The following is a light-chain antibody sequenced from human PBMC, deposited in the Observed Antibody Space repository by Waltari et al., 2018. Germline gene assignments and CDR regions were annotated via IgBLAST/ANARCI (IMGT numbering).Light chain of an antibody. J-gene: IGLJ1*01. CDR1: HSNIGSNY. V-gene: IGLV1-47*01. CDR2: KDS. Sequence: QSVLTQPPSASGTPAQRVTISCSGSHSNIGSNYVYWYQQLPGTAPKLLIHKDSQRPSGVPDRFSGSKSGTSASLAISGLRSEDEADYYCAAWDDSLSGPIFATGTKVTV. CDR3: AAWDDSLSGPI.